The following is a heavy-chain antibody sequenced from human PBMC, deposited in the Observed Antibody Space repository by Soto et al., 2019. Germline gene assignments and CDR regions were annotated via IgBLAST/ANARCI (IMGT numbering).Heavy chain of an antibody. Sequence: QVQLQESGPGLVKPSETLSLTCTVSGGSISSDYWSWSRQPPAPGLGWIGYIYYSGSTNYNHALKSRVTLSVDTSNIRCSLQLRFVTAADTAVYYCAGRVSLNRYFDHWGRGTLVTVSS. CDR1: GGSISSDY. J-gene: IGHJ2*01. CDR3: AGRVSLNRYFDH. CDR2: IYYSGST. V-gene: IGHV4-59*08.